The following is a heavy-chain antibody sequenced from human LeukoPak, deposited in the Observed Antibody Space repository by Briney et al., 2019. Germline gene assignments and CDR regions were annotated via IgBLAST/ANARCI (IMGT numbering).Heavy chain of an antibody. CDR1: GGSISSGGYY. J-gene: IGHJ6*02. V-gene: IGHV4-31*03. CDR2: IYYSGST. D-gene: IGHD3-10*01. CDR3: ARDLPFFTNYYYGMDV. Sequence: TLSLTCTVSGGSISSGGYYWSWIRQHPGKGLEWIGYIYYSGSTYYNPSLKSRVTISVDTSKNQFSLKLSSVTAADTAVYYCARDLPFFTNYYYGMDVWGQGTTVTVSS.